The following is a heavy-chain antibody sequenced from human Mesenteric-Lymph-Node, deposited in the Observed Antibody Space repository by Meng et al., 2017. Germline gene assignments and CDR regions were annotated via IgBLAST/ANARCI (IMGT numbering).Heavy chain of an antibody. D-gene: IGHD6-19*01. CDR3: ARVSSGWDYFDY. V-gene: IGHV4-31*03. J-gene: IGHJ4*02. CDR2: IYYSGST. CDR1: GGSFGSGGYY. Sequence: GPGHVNPPQTLYPTVTVSGGSFGSGGYYWTWIWRLPGTGLEWFGHIYYSGSTFYNPSLKRRFIISIDTSKNQFSLNLRSVTAADTAVYYCARVSSGWDYFDYWGQGTLVTVSS.